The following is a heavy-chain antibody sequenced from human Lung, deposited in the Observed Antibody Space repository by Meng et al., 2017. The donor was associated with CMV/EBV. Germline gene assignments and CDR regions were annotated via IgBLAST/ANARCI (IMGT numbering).Heavy chain of an antibody. V-gene: IGHV1-2*02. CDR2: INPNSGGT. J-gene: IGHJ5*02. Sequence: ASXXVSXKASGYTFTGYYMNGLLQAPGQGLEWMGWINPNSGGTNYAQKFQGRVTMTRDTSISTAYMELSRLRSDDTAVYYCARGVGYCSSTSCQVWFDPWXQGTLVPVSS. CDR3: ARGVGYCSSTSCQVWFDP. D-gene: IGHD2-2*01. CDR1: GYTFTGYY.